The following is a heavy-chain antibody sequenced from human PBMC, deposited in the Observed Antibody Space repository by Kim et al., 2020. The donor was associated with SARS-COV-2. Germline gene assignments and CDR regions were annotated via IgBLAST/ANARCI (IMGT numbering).Heavy chain of an antibody. J-gene: IGHJ4*02. Sequence: GGSLRLSCAASGFPFSGSAIHWVRQTSGKGLVWVGRIRSSANNYATAYAPSVKGRFTISRDDSSNTAYLPMNSLRIEGTAVYYCARRGGDRSPDPNIDYLGQGTQVTVSS. D-gene: IGHD2-21*01. CDR1: GFPFSGSA. CDR3: ARRGGDRSPDPNIDY. CDR2: IRSSANNYAT. V-gene: IGHV3-73*01.